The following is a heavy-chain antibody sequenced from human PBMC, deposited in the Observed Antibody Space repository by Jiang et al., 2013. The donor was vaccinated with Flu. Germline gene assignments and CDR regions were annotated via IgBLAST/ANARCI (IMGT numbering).Heavy chain of an antibody. CDR1: GYTFTTYA. D-gene: IGHD1-7*01. CDR3: ARDRNGNYPPGMGYFDY. J-gene: IGHJ4*02. CDR2: ISYPGSNK. V-gene: IGHV3-30-3*01. Sequence: QLVESGGGVVQPGRSLRLSCAASGYTFTTYAMHWVRQAPGKGLEWVAVISYPGSNKYYADSVKGRFTISRDNSKNTLYLQMDSLRFEDTALYFCARDRNGNYPPGMGYFDYWGQGTLVTVSS.